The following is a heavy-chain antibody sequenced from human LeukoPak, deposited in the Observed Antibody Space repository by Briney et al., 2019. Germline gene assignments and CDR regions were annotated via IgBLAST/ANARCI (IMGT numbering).Heavy chain of an antibody. Sequence: GGSLRLSCAASGFTFSSYAVSWVRQAPGKGLEWVSAISGSGGSTYYADSVKGRFTISRDNSKNTLYLQMNSLRAEDTAVYYCAKDGLVRGVINYYYGMDVWGQGTTVTVSS. CDR1: GFTFSSYA. CDR3: AKDGLVRGVINYYYGMDV. V-gene: IGHV3-23*01. J-gene: IGHJ6*02. CDR2: ISGSGGST. D-gene: IGHD3-10*01.